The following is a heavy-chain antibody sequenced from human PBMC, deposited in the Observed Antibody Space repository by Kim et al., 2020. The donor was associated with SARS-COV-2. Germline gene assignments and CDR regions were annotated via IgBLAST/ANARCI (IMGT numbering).Heavy chain of an antibody. Sequence: SETLSLTCTVSGGSISSSSYYWGWIRQPPGKGLEWIGSIYYSGSTYYNPSLKSRVTISVDTSKNQFSLKLSSVTAADTAVYYCARHVSVYYYDSSGYPDYWGQGTLVTVSS. J-gene: IGHJ4*02. V-gene: IGHV4-39*01. CDR1: GGSISSSSYY. D-gene: IGHD3-22*01. CDR2: IYYSGST. CDR3: ARHVSVYYYDSSGYPDY.